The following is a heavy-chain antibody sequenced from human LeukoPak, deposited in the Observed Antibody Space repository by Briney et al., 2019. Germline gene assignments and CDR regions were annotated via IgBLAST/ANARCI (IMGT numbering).Heavy chain of an antibody. CDR3: ARLPLYSSGWYFYYYYMDV. J-gene: IGHJ6*03. Sequence: GGSLRLSCAASGFTFSSYSMNWVRQAPGKGLEWVSSISSSSSYIYYADSVKGRFTISRDNAKNSLYLQMNSLRAEDTAVYYCARLPLYSSGWYFYYYYMDVWGIGTTVTVSS. CDR1: GFTFSSYS. CDR2: ISSSSSYI. V-gene: IGHV3-21*01. D-gene: IGHD6-19*01.